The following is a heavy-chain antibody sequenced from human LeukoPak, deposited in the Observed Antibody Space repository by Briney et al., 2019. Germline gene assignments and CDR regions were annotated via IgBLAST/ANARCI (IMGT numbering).Heavy chain of an antibody. J-gene: IGHJ6*02. CDR1: GFTFSSYG. CDR2: IWYDGSNK. D-gene: IGHD3-22*01. CDR3: ARDYQYYYDSSGYYPSYYYGMDV. V-gene: IGHV3-33*01. Sequence: GGSLRLSCAASGFTFSSYGMHWVRQAPGKGLEWVAVIWYDGSNKYYADSVKGRFTISRGNSKNTLYLQMNSLRAEDTAVYYCARDYQYYYDSSGYYPSYYYGMDVWGQGTTVTVSS.